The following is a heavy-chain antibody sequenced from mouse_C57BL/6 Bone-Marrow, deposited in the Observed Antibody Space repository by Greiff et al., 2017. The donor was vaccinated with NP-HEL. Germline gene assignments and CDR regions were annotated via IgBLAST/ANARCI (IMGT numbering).Heavy chain of an antibody. Sequence: QVQLQQSGAELARPGASVKLSCKASGYTFTSYGISWVKQSTGQGLEWIGEIYPRSGNTYYNEKFKGKATLTADKSSSTAYMELRSLTSEDSAVYFCARDYDYWGQGTLVTVSA. V-gene: IGHV1-81*01. CDR2: IYPRSGNT. CDR3: ARDYDY. CDR1: GYTFTSYG. J-gene: IGHJ3*01. D-gene: IGHD2-4*01.